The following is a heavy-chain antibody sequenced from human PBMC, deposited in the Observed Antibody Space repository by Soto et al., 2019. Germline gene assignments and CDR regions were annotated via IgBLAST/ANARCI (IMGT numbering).Heavy chain of an antibody. J-gene: IGHJ6*02. CDR2: ISGYNGNT. CDR1: GYSFTTYG. CDR3: ARHDSRPVFGMDV. Sequence: ASVKVSCKASGYSFTTYGISWVRQAPGQGLEWMGWISGYNGNTNYAQKLQGRVTMTTDTSTSTGYMELRSLRSDDTAMYYCARHDSRPVFGMDVGGQGTTVIVS. V-gene: IGHV1-18*01. D-gene: IGHD2-21*02.